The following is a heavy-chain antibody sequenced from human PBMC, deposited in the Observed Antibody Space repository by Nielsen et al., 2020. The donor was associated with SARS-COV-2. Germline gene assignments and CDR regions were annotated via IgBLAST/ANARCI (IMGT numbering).Heavy chain of an antibody. Sequence: GESLKISCAASGFTFSSYWMHWVRQAPGKGLVWVSRINSDGSSTSYADSVKGRFTISRDNAKNTLYLQMNSLRAEDTAVYYCAKAAAADWGYYYYYGMDVWGQGTTVTVSS. V-gene: IGHV3-74*01. CDR1: GFTFSSYW. CDR3: AKAAAADWGYYYYYGMDV. D-gene: IGHD7-27*01. J-gene: IGHJ6*02. CDR2: INSDGSST.